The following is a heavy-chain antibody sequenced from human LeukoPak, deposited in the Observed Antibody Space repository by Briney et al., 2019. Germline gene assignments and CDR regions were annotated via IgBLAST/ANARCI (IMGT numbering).Heavy chain of an antibody. CDR3: ARDGAGKTVTHLIDY. J-gene: IGHJ4*02. D-gene: IGHD4-17*01. CDR1: GYSFTGYY. V-gene: IGHV1-2*02. CDR2: INPDSGGT. Sequence: ASVKVSCKASGYSFTGYYMHWVRQAPGQGLEWMGWINPDSGGTYYAQNFQGRAIMTRDTSISTGYMELSSLRSDDTAVYYCARDGAGKTVTHLIDYWGQGTLVTVPS.